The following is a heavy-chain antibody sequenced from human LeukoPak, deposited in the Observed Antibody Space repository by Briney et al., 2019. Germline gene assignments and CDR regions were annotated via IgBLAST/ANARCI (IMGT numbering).Heavy chain of an antibody. Sequence: GGSLRLSCAASGFTFSSYWMSWVRQAPGKGLEWVANIKQDGSEKYYVDSVKGRFTISRDNAKNSLNLQMNSLRAEDTAVYYCARDGNIAACDYWGQGTLVTVSS. J-gene: IGHJ4*02. CDR1: GFTFSSYW. V-gene: IGHV3-7*01. CDR2: IKQDGSEK. D-gene: IGHD6-25*01. CDR3: ARDGNIAACDY.